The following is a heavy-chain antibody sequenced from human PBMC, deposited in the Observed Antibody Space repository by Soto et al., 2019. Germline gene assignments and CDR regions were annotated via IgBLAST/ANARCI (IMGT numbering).Heavy chain of an antibody. CDR1: GYTFTSYA. D-gene: IGHD3-16*01. CDR2: INAGNGNT. Sequence: QVQLVQSGAEVKKPGASVKVSCKASGYTFTSYAMHWVRQAPGQRLEWMGWINAGNGNTKYSQKFQGRVTITRDTSASTAYMELSSLRSDDTAVYYCARGYGGPIGWFDPWGQGTLVTVSS. CDR3: ARGYGGPIGWFDP. J-gene: IGHJ5*02. V-gene: IGHV1-3*01.